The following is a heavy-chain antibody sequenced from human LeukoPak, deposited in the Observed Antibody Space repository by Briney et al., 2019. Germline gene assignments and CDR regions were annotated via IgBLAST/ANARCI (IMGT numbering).Heavy chain of an antibody. CDR3: AKLDYYGSGSYYGGFDY. CDR2: ISWNSGSI. V-gene: IGHV3-9*01. J-gene: IGHJ4*02. D-gene: IGHD3-10*01. CDR1: GFTFDDYA. Sequence: GGSLRLSCAASGFTFDDYAMHWVRQAPGKGLELVSGISWNSGSIGYADSVKGRFTISRDNAKNSLYLQMNSLRAEDTALYYCAKLDYYGSGSYYGGFDYWGQGTLVTVSS.